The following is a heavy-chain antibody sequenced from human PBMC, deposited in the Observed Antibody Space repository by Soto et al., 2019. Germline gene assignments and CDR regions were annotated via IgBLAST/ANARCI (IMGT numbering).Heavy chain of an antibody. J-gene: IGHJ5*02. V-gene: IGHV4-34*01. CDR2: INHSGST. D-gene: IGHD2-15*01. CDR1: GGSFSGYY. Sequence: PSETLSLTCAVYGGSFSGYYWSWIRQPPGKGLEWIGEINHSGSTNYNPSLKSRVTISVDTSKNQFSLKLSSVTAADTAVYYCARGSLVAAANNWFDPWGQGTLVTV. CDR3: ARGSLVAAANNWFDP.